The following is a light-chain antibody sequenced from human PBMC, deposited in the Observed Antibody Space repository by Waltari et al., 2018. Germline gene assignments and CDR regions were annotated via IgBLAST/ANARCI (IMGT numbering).Light chain of an antibody. Sequence: EIVMTQSPATLSVSPAERATLSCRASQSVSSNLAWYQQKPGQAPRLLIYGASTRATGIPARFSGSGSGTEFTLTISSLQSEDFAVYYCQQYNNWPPVYTFGQGTKLEIK. CDR1: QSVSSN. V-gene: IGKV3-15*01. CDR3: QQYNNWPPVYT. CDR2: GAS. J-gene: IGKJ2*01.